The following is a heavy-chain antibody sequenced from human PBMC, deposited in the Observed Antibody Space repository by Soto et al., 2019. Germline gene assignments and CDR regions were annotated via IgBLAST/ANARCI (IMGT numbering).Heavy chain of an antibody. Sequence: SVKVCCKASGGTFSSYSISWVRQAPGQGLEWMGGIIPIFGTANYAQKFQGRVTITADESTSTAYMELSSLRSEDTAVYYCARDRSHCSSISCPPRRPYGMDVWGQGTTVTVSS. CDR3: ARDRSHCSSISCPPRRPYGMDV. D-gene: IGHD2-2*01. CDR2: IIPIFGTA. V-gene: IGHV1-69*13. J-gene: IGHJ6*02. CDR1: GGTFSSYS.